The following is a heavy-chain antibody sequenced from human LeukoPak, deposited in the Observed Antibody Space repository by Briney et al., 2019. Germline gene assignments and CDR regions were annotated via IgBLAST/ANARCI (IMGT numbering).Heavy chain of an antibody. Sequence: ASVKVSCKASGYTFTTYFISRVREAPGQGLEWKGWISGNNGNANYAQNLQGRVTMTTDTSTSTAYMELRSLRSDDTAVYYCARDNPLGDDDLDYWGQGTLVTVSS. CDR1: GYTFTTYF. CDR3: ARDNPLGDDDLDY. J-gene: IGHJ4*02. V-gene: IGHV1-18*01. CDR2: ISGNNGNA. D-gene: IGHD1-1*01.